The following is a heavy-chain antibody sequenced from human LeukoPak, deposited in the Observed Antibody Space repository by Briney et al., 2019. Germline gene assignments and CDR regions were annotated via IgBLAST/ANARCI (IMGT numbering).Heavy chain of an antibody. CDR1: GVIFSSYA. CDR2: IIPMFGTP. J-gene: IGHJ6*03. D-gene: IGHD3-10*01. Sequence: GASVKVSCKASGVIFSSYAITWVRQAPGQGREWMGGIIPMFGTPNYAQTFQGRVKITADESTNTAYMELSSLTYEDTAMYYCARGPSITMVRGGQWYYYMDVWGKGTTVTISS. V-gene: IGHV1-69*13. CDR3: ARGPSITMVRGGQWYYYMDV.